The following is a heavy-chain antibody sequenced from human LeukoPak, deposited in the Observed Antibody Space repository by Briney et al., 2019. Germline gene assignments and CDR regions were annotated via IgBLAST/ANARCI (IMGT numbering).Heavy chain of an antibody. CDR3: ATNPRISGSYLFQR. CDR2: IYYSGST. J-gene: IGHJ1*01. CDR1: GGSISSGGYY. D-gene: IGHD1-26*01. V-gene: IGHV4-39*07. Sequence: PSETLSLTCTVSGGSISSGGYYWSWIRQHPGKGLEWIGSIYYSGSTYYNPSLKSRVTISVDTSKNQFSLKLSSVTAADTAVYYCATNPRISGSYLFQRWGQGTLVTVSS.